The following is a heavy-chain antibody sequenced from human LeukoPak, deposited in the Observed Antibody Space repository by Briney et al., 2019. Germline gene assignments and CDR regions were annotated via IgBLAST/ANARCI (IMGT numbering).Heavy chain of an antibody. CDR3: ATGYYYDSSGYLY. V-gene: IGHV1-18*01. CDR2: ISAYNGNT. Sequence: ASVKVSCKASGYTFTSYGISWVRQAPGQGLEWMGWISAYNGNTNYAQKLQGRVTITADESTSTAYMELSSLRSEDTAVYYCATGYYYDSSGYLYWGQGTLVTVSS. D-gene: IGHD3-22*01. CDR1: GYTFTSYG. J-gene: IGHJ4*02.